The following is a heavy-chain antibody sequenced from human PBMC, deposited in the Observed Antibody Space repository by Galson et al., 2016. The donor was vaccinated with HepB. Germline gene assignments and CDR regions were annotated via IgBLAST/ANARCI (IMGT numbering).Heavy chain of an antibody. CDR1: GFTLSSYS. V-gene: IGHV3-48*04. J-gene: IGHJ6*02. CDR3: AREGTGSSSFIYCYYGMDV. Sequence: SLRLSCAASGFTLSSYSMNWVRQTPGKGLEWVSYITSRSTAIYYADSVKGRFIISRDNARNSLYLQMNSLRAEDTAVYYCAREGTGSSSFIYCYYGMDVWGQGTTVTVSS. D-gene: IGHD6-13*01. CDR2: ITSRSTAI.